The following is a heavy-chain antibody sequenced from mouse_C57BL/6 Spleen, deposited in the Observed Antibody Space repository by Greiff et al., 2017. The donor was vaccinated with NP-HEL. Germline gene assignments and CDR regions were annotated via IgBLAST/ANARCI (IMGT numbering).Heavy chain of an antibody. CDR2: ISGGGGDT. V-gene: IGHV5-9*01. CDR3: ARETAQATGAY. Sequence: EVKLMESGGGLVKPGGSLKLSCAASGFTFSSYTMSWVRQTPEQRLEWVATISGGGGDTYYPDSVKGRFTISRDNAKNTLYLQMSSLRSEDTALDYCARETAQATGAYWGQGTLVTVSA. CDR1: GFTFSSYT. J-gene: IGHJ3*01. D-gene: IGHD3-2*02.